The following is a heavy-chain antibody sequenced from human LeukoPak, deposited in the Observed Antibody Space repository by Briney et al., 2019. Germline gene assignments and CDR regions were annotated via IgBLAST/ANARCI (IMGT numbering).Heavy chain of an antibody. Sequence: SETLSLTCAVYGGSFSGYYWSWIRQHPRKGLEWIGEINHSGSTNYNPSLKSRVTISVDTSKNQFSLKLSSVTAADTAVYYCARGAPTDYWGQGTLVTVSS. CDR1: GGSFSGYY. V-gene: IGHV4-34*01. CDR2: INHSGST. J-gene: IGHJ4*02. CDR3: ARGAPTDY.